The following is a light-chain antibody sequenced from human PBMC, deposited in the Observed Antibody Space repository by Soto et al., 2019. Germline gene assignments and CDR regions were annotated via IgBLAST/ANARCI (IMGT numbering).Light chain of an antibody. Sequence: DIQMTQSPSSLSASVGDRVTITCRASQSIGKYLNWYQQRPREAPRLLMYAASTLQNGAPSRFSGSGSGTDFSLTISSLQPEDFATYSCQQSYSTPYTFGQGTKVDIK. CDR2: AAS. CDR3: QQSYSTPYT. J-gene: IGKJ2*01. V-gene: IGKV1-39*01. CDR1: QSIGKY.